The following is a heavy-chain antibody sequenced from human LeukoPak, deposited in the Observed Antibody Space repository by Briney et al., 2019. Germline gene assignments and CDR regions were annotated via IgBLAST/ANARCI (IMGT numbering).Heavy chain of an antibody. J-gene: IGHJ6*02. CDR2: ISYDGSNK. D-gene: IGHD3-3*01. CDR3: ARDLAYDFWSGSKTYYYYGMDV. Sequence: GGSLRLSCAASGFTFSSYAMHWVRQAPGKGLEWVAVISYDGSNKYYADSVKGRFTISRDSSKNTLYLQMNSLRAEDTAVYYCARDLAYDFWSGSKTYYYYGMDVWGQGTTVTVSS. CDR1: GFTFSSYA. V-gene: IGHV3-30-3*01.